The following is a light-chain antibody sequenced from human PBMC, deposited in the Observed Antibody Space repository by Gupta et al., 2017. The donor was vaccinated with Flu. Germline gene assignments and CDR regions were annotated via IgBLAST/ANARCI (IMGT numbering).Light chain of an antibody. J-gene: IGKJ3*01. CDR1: QDISNS. V-gene: IGKV1-33*01. CDR2: EAS. CDR3: QQHDSLPFT. Sequence: DIQMTQSPSSLSASVGDRVTITCQASQDISNSLNWYQQKPGKGPRLLIHEASNLETGVPSRFSGSGSGTVFTLTISSLEPEDFATYFCQQHDSLPFTFGHGTKVDVK.